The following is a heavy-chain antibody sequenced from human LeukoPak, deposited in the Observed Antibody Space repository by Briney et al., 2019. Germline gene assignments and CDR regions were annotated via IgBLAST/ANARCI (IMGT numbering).Heavy chain of an antibody. D-gene: IGHD4-17*01. CDR3: ARDPNGDYIGTFDM. CDR1: EFTFSSYG. J-gene: IGHJ3*02. Sequence: PGGSLRLSCAASEFTFSSYGMSWVRRAPGKGLEWVSSISGSGGSTQYADPVQGRFAISRDNSKNTSYLQMNSLRVEDTAVYFCARDPNGDYIGTFDMWGRGTMVSVSS. CDR2: ISGSGGST. V-gene: IGHV3-23*01.